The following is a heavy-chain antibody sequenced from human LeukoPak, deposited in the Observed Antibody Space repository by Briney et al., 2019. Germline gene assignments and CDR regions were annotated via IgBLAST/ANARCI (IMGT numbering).Heavy chain of an antibody. CDR1: GFTLSSYW. V-gene: IGHV3-7*01. J-gene: IGHJ4*02. Sequence: GGSLRLSCAASGFTLSSYWMTWVRQAPGKGLEWVANINQDGGEKYYVDSVKGRFTIYRGNAKNSLYLQMSSLRAEDTAVYYCATMTTYDYWGQGTLVTVSS. CDR3: ATMTTYDY. D-gene: IGHD4-17*01. CDR2: INQDGGEK.